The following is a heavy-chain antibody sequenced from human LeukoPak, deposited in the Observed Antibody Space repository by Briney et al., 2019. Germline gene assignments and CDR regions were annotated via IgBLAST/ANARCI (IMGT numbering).Heavy chain of an antibody. Sequence: PGGSLRLSCAASGFTFSSYAMSWVRQAPGKGLEWVSAISGSGGSTYYADSVKGRFTISRDNSKNTLYLQMNSLRAEDTAVYYCAKDLSLYAFEYSSSFVFDYWGRGTLVTVSS. CDR3: AKDLSLYAFEYSSSFVFDY. J-gene: IGHJ4*02. D-gene: IGHD6-6*01. CDR1: GFTFSSYA. V-gene: IGHV3-23*01. CDR2: ISGSGGST.